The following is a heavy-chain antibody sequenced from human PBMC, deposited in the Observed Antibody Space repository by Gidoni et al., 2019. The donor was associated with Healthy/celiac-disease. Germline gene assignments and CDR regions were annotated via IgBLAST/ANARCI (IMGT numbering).Heavy chain of an antibody. D-gene: IGHD6-19*01. V-gene: IGHV4-39*01. CDR2: TYYSGST. CDR1: SSYY. Sequence: SSYYCGWIRQPQGKGLEWIGSTYYSGSTYYNQSLKSRVTISVDTSKNQFSLKLSPVTAADTAVYYVARRQGIAVAGTIWFDPWGQGTLVTVSS. J-gene: IGHJ5*02. CDR3: ARRQGIAVAGTIWFDP.